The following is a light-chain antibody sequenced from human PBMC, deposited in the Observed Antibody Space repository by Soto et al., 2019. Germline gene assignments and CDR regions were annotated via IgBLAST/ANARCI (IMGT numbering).Light chain of an antibody. J-gene: IGKJ3*01. CDR2: AS. V-gene: IGKV3-20*01. CDR3: QHYGTSAL. CDR1: QSVSDMY. Sequence: EIVLTQSPGTLSLSPGERATLSCRASQSVSDMYLAWYQQKPGQAPRLLIYASTRATGIPDRFSGSGSGTDFTLTISSVEPEDFAVYFCQHYGTSALFGPGTKVDIK.